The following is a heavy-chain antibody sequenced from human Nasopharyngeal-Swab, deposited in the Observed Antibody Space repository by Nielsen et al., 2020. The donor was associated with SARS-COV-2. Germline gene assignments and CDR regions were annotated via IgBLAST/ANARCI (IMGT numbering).Heavy chain of an antibody. Sequence: GESLKISFAASGFAFSNYWMHWVRQAPGKGLVWVSRITPDGYGTMYADSVKGRFIISRDNAKNTLNLQMNSLRAEDTALYYCARGRIAVAAVDPWGQGILVTVSS. CDR2: ITPDGYGT. D-gene: IGHD6-19*01. V-gene: IGHV3-74*03. CDR1: GFAFSNYW. J-gene: IGHJ5*02. CDR3: ARGRIAVAAVDP.